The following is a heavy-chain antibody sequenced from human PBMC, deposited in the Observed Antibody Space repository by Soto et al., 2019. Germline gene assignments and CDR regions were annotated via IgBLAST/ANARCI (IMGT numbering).Heavy chain of an antibody. V-gene: IGHV4-39*01. D-gene: IGHD3-9*01. CDR3: ARMFEWLPNLIDP. Sequence: LSLTCAVSGGSISSSSYYWGWIRQPPGKGLEWIGSIYYSGSTYYNPSLKSRVTISVDTSKNQFSLKLSSVTAADTAVYYCARMFEWLPNLIDPWGQGTLVTVSS. J-gene: IGHJ5*02. CDR2: IYYSGST. CDR1: GGSISSSSYY.